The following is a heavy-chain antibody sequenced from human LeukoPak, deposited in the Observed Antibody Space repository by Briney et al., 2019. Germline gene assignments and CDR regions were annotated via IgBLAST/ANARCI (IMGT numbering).Heavy chain of an antibody. J-gene: IGHJ4*02. CDR3: ARYTSPSKFDY. CDR1: GYTFTGSY. D-gene: IGHD2-2*01. CDR2: INPNTGAT. V-gene: IGHV1-2*02. Sequence: GASVKVSCKASGYTFTGSYIHWLRQAPGQGLEWMGWINPNTGATNYAQKFQGRVTMTRETSVSTAYMELNRLKSDDTAMFYCARYTSPSKFDYWGQGTLVTVSS.